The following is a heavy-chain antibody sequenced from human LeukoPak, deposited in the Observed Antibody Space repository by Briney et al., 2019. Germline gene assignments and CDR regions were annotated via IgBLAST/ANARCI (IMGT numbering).Heavy chain of an antibody. CDR3: ARDHSSGSAFDI. CDR2: INPSGGST. Sequence: ASVKVSCRASGGTFSSYAISWVRQAPGQGLEWMGIINPSGGSTSYAQKFQGRVTMTRDMSTSTVYMELSSLRSEDTAVYYCARDHSSGSAFDIWGQGKMVTVSS. CDR1: GGTFSSYA. J-gene: IGHJ3*02. V-gene: IGHV1-46*01. D-gene: IGHD6-19*01.